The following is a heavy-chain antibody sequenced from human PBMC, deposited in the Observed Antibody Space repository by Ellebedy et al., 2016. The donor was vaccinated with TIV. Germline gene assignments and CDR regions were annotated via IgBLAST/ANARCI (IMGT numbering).Heavy chain of an antibody. Sequence: PGGSLTLSCAASGFTFTRFCIAWVRQAPGKGLEWVATINQGGSETYYVDSVKGRFTISRDNSKNSLYLQMNSLRADDTALYYCASAARGSGAYESFWGQGTLVTVSS. J-gene: IGHJ4*02. CDR3: ASAARGSGAYESF. CDR1: GFTFTRFC. CDR2: INQGGSET. V-gene: IGHV3-7*01. D-gene: IGHD5-12*01.